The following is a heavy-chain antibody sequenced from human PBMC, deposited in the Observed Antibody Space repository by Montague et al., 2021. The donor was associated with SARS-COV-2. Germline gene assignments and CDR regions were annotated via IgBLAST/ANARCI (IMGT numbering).Heavy chain of an antibody. CDR3: ARGADYDFWSGYLRYKWFDP. V-gene: IGHV4-34*01. CDR1: GGSLSGYY. D-gene: IGHD3-3*01. Sequence: SETLSLTCAVYGGSLSGYYWAWIRQTPGKGLEWIGEINHSGNTNYNPSLRSRLTISVDTSKKQFSLKLSSVTTADAAVYYCARGADYDFWSGYLRYKWFDPWGRGTSVTVSS. J-gene: IGHJ5*02. CDR2: INHSGNT.